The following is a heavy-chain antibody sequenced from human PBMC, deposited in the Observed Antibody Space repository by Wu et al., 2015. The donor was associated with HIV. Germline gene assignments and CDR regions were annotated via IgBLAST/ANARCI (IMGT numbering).Heavy chain of an antibody. Sequence: QVQLVQSGAEVKKPGASVKVSCKASGYTFTSYYMHWVRQAPGQGLEWMGIINPSGGSTSYAQKFQGRVTMTRDTSTSTVYMELSSLRSEDTAVYYCARDTDYYDSSGYGYYGMDVWGQGTTVTVSS. CDR2: INPSGGST. V-gene: IGHV1-46*01. D-gene: IGHD3-22*01. J-gene: IGHJ6*02. CDR1: GYTFTSYY. CDR3: ARDTDYYDSSGYGYYGMDV.